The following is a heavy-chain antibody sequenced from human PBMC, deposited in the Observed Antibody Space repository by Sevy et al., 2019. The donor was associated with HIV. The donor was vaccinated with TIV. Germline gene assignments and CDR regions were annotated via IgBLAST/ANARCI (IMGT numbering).Heavy chain of an antibody. D-gene: IGHD3-22*01. CDR2: IIPIFGTA. CDR3: ASQENYYDSSGYYTGGYFDY. Sequence: ASVKVSCKASGGTFSSYAISWVRQAPGQGLEWMGGIIPIFGTANYAQKFQGRVTITADESTSTAYMELSSLRSEDTAVYYCASQENYYDSSGYYTGGYFDYWGQGTLVTVSS. V-gene: IGHV1-69*13. CDR1: GGTFSSYA. J-gene: IGHJ4*02.